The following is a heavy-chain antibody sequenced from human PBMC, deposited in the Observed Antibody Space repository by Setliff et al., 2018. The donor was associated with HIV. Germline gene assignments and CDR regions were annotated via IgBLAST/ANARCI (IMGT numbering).Heavy chain of an antibody. J-gene: IGHJ4*02. V-gene: IGHV4-4*02. CDR3: ARVETTVTSRLDY. CDR1: GGSISSSNW. Sequence: SETLSLTCAVSGGSISSSNWWRWVRPPPGKGLEWSGEIYHRGSANYNPSPKSRVTISVDTSKNQFALRLASVTAADTAVYFCARVETTVTSRLDYWGQGTLVTVSS. CDR2: IYHRGSA. D-gene: IGHD4-17*01.